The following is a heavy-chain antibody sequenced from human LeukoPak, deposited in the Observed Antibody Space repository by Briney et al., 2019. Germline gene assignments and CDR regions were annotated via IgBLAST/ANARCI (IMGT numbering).Heavy chain of an antibody. V-gene: IGHV3-74*01. CDR2: TNTDGSST. CDR1: GFTFSHYW. Sequence: GGSLRLSCAASGFTFSHYWMHWVRHAPGKGLVWVSRTNTDGSSTSYMDSAKGRFTISRDNAKNTIYLQMNSLRAEDTAVYYCVPSDSSGLDWGQGTLVTVSS. CDR3: VPSDSSGLD. J-gene: IGHJ4*02. D-gene: IGHD3-22*01.